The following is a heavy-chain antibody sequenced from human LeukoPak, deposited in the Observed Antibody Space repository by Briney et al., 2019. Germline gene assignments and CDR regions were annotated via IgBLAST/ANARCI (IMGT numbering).Heavy chain of an antibody. Sequence: PSETLSLTCTVSGGSISSYYWSWIRQPPGKGPEWIGYIYYSGSTNYNPSLKSRVTISVDTSKNQFSLKLSSVTAADTAVYYCARVSSSWYKGWFDPWGQGTLVTVSS. CDR3: ARVSSSWYKGWFDP. CDR2: IYYSGST. D-gene: IGHD6-13*01. J-gene: IGHJ5*02. V-gene: IGHV4-59*01. CDR1: GGSISSYY.